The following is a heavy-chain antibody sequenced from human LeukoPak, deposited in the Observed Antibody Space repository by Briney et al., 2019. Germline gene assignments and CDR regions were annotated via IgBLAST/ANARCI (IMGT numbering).Heavy chain of an antibody. CDR1: GFTFSSYG. Sequence: GGSLRLSYAASGFTFSSYGLHWVRQAPGKGLEWITFIRYDNINKYYTDSVKGRFTISRDNSKNTLYLQMNSLRAEDTAVYYCANYFSGWPFDYWGQGTLVTVSS. J-gene: IGHJ4*02. V-gene: IGHV3-30*02. CDR2: IRYDNINK. CDR3: ANYFSGWPFDY. D-gene: IGHD6-19*01.